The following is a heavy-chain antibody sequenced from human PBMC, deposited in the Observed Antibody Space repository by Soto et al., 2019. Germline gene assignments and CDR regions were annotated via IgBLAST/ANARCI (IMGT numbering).Heavy chain of an antibody. CDR1: VFTFSSYG. CDR3: AKVSRGWLQLRTGPDY. V-gene: IGHV3-30*18. J-gene: IGHJ4*02. Sequence: PGGSLRLSCAASVFTFSSYGMHWVRQAPGKGLEWVAVISYDGSNKYYADSVKGRFTISRDNSKNTLYLQMNSLRAEDTAVYYCAKVSRGWLQLRTGPDYWGQGTLVTVSS. CDR2: ISYDGSNK. D-gene: IGHD5-12*01.